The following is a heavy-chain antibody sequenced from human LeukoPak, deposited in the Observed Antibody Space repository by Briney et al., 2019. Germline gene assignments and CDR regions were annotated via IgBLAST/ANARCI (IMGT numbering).Heavy chain of an antibody. CDR3: AKDLGKVIAAAFDY. D-gene: IGHD6-13*01. CDR2: ISGSGGNT. Sequence: PGGSLRLSCAASGFTFSSYGMTWVRQAPGKGLEWVSTISGSGGNTYYADSVKGRFTISRDNSKNTLYLQMNSLRAEDTAVYYCAKDLGKVIAAAFDYWGQGTLVTVSS. V-gene: IGHV3-23*01. J-gene: IGHJ4*02. CDR1: GFTFSSYG.